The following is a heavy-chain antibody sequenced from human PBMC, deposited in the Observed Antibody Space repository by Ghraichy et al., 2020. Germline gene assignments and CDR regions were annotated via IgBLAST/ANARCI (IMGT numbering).Heavy chain of an antibody. CDR1: GLTFSSSV. V-gene: IGHV3-64D*06. J-gene: IGHJ3*01. CDR2: ISTDGGAT. Sequence: GGSLRLSCSASGLTFSSSVMHWIRQAPGKGLAFVSGISTDGGATFYADSVKGRFTISRDNARNTLYLQRNSLRAEDTALYYCLKEGHSSGMFGSFNLWGQGTMVTVSS. CDR3: LKEGHSSGMFGSFNL. D-gene: IGHD6-19*01.